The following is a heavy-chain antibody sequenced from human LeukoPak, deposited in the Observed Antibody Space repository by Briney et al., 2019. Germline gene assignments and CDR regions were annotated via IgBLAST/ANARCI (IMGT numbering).Heavy chain of an antibody. CDR3: ARGAGAYSHPYDY. CDR1: GFTFSSYS. V-gene: IGHV3-21*01. J-gene: IGHJ4*02. D-gene: IGHD4/OR15-4a*01. CDR2: ISSSSSYI. Sequence: PGGSLRLSCAASGFTFSSYSMNWVRQAPGKGLEWVSSISSSSSYIYYADSVKGRFTISRDNAKNSLYLQMNSLRAEDTAVYYCARGAGAYSHPYDYWGQGTLVTVSS.